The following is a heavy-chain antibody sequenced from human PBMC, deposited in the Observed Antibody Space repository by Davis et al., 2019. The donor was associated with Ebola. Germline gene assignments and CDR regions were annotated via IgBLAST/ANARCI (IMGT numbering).Heavy chain of an antibody. CDR1: GFTFSSYW. CDR2: INSDGSST. V-gene: IGHV3-74*01. CDR3: ARARIVTGPLYYYYYGMDV. Sequence: GESLKISCAASGFTFSSYWMHWVRQAPGKGLVWVSRINSDGSSTSYADSVKGRFTISRDNAKNTLYLQMNSLRAEDTAVYYCARARIVTGPLYYYYYGMDVWGQGTTVTVSS. D-gene: IGHD3-22*01. J-gene: IGHJ6*02.